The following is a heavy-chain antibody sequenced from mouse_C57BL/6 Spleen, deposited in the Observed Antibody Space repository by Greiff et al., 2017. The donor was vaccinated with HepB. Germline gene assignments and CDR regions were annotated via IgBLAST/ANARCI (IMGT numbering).Heavy chain of an antibody. CDR2: IYPGSGST. CDR1: GYTFTSYW. CDR3: ARRGYYGNDVEAMDY. D-gene: IGHD2-2*01. J-gene: IGHJ4*01. Sequence: QVQLQQPGAELVKPGASVKMSCKASGYTFTSYWITWVKQRPGQGLEWIGDIYPGSGSTNYNEKFKSKATLTVDTSSSTAYMQLSSLTSEDSAVFYCARRGYYGNDVEAMDYWSKVTSVTVSS. V-gene: IGHV1-55*01.